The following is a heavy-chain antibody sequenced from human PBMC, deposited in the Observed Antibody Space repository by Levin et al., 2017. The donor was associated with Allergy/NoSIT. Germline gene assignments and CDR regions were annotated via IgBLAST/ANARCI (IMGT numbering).Heavy chain of an antibody. CDR1: GFTFSSYG. CDR3: AKLVRSGILGTADPAFDY. Sequence: GESLKISCAASGFTFSSYGMHWVRQAPGKGLEWVAVISYDGSNKYYADSVKGRFTISRDNSKTTLYLQMNSLRAEDTAVYYCAKLVRSGILGTADPAFDYGGQGTRVTVSS. J-gene: IGHJ4*02. D-gene: IGHD1-26*01. V-gene: IGHV3-30*18. CDR2: ISYDGSNK.